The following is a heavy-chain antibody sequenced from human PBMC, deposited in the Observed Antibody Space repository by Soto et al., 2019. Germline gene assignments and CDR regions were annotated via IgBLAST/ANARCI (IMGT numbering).Heavy chain of an antibody. CDR2: INQDGSEK. J-gene: IGHJ6*03. Sequence: GGSLRLSCAASGFTFSSNWMTWVRQAPGKGLEWVANINQDGSEKYYVDSVKGRFTISRDNAKNSLYLQVNSLRAEDTAVYYCARDKGYCSGGGCYPPVYYYYYMDVWGKGTTVTVSS. CDR3: ARDKGYCSGGGCYPPVYYYYYMDV. V-gene: IGHV3-7*01. D-gene: IGHD2-15*01. CDR1: GFTFSSNW.